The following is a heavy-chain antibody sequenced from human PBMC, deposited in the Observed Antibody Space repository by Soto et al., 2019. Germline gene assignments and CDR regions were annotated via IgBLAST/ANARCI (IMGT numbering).Heavy chain of an antibody. CDR1: GGSVSSGSCY. CDR3: ARDRGFYDSSGYYYYFDY. Sequence: PSETLSLTCTVSGGSVSSGSCYWSWIRQPPGKGLEWIGYIYYSGSTNYNPSLKSRVTISVDTSKNQFSLKLSSVTAADTAVYYCARDRGFYDSSGYYYYFDYWGQGTLVTVSS. D-gene: IGHD3-22*01. CDR2: IYYSGST. J-gene: IGHJ4*02. V-gene: IGHV4-61*01.